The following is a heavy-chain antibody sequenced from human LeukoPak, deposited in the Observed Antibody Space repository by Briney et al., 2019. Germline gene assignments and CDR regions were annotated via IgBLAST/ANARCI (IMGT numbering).Heavy chain of an antibody. CDR2: IYTSGST. CDR3: ARDRKLTGYYAPWFDP. J-gene: IGHJ5*02. V-gene: IGHV4-4*07. CDR1: GGSISSYY. Sequence: SETLSLTCTVSGGSISSYYLSWIRQPAGKGLEWIGRIYTSGSTNYNPSLKSRVTMSVDTSKNQFSLKLSSVTAADTAVYYCARDRKLTGYYAPWFDPWGQGTLVTVSS. D-gene: IGHD3-9*01.